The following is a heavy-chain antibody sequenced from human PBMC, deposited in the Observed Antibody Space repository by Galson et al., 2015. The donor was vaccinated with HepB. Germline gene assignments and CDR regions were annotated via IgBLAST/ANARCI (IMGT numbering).Heavy chain of an antibody. CDR1: GFIFSNYV. CDR3: AREGPQGMCSGTYYSGWAFDM. D-gene: IGHD1-26*01. J-gene: IGHJ3*02. CDR2: ISYDGINK. V-gene: IGHV3-30-3*01. Sequence: SLRLSCAASGFIFSNYVMHWVRQAPGKGLEWVALISYDGINKDYADSVKGRFTISRDNSKSTLFLQMNSLRPGDTAVYYCAREGPQGMCSGTYYSGWAFDMWGQGTMVIVSS.